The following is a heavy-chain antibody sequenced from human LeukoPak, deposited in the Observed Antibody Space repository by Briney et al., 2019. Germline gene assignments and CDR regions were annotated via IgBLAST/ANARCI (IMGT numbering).Heavy chain of an antibody. CDR2: ISGSGLST. CDR3: AKVRNCGGDCYDN. CDR1: GFTFSSYA. J-gene: IGHJ4*02. V-gene: IGHV3-23*01. D-gene: IGHD2-21*01. Sequence: PGGSLRLSCAASGFTFSSYAMSWVRQAPGKGLEWVSGISGSGLSTYYADSVKGRSTISRDNSKNTLYVQMNSLRAEDTAVYYCAKVRNCGGDCYDNWGQGTLVTVSS.